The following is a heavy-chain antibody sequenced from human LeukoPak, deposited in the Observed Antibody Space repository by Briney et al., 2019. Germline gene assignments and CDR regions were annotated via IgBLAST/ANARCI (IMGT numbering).Heavy chain of an antibody. J-gene: IGHJ6*02. D-gene: IGHD3-10*01. Sequence: GRSLRLSCAAPGFTFSSYAMHWVRQAPGKGLEWVAVISYDGSNKYYADSVKGRFTISRDNSKNTLYLQMNSLRAEDTAVYYCASVTMVRGVRPSYYYGMDVWGQGTTVTVSS. CDR1: GFTFSSYA. CDR3: ASVTMVRGVRPSYYYGMDV. CDR2: ISYDGSNK. V-gene: IGHV3-30*04.